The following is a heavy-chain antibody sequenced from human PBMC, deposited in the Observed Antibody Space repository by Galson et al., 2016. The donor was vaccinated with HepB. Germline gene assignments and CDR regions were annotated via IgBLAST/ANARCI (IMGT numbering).Heavy chain of an antibody. J-gene: IGHJ4*02. Sequence: SLRLSCAASGFTFSDYYMTWIRQAPGKGLEWVSYISSSGDTLYYADSVKGRFTISRDNAMTLLYLQMNSLRAEDTAVYYCARDGGFSYGPPDYWGQGTLVTVSS. D-gene: IGHD5-18*01. V-gene: IGHV3-11*01. CDR3: ARDGGFSYGPPDY. CDR1: GFTFSDYY. CDR2: ISSSGDTL.